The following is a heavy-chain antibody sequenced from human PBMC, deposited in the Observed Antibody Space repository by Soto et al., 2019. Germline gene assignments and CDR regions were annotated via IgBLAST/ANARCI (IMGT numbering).Heavy chain of an antibody. J-gene: IGHJ6*02. D-gene: IGHD5-18*01. CDR1: GFTVSSNY. CDR2: IYSGGST. V-gene: IGHV3-66*01. Sequence: EVQLVESGGGLVQPRGSLRLSCAASGFTVSSNYMSWVRQAPGKGLEWVSVIYSGGSTYYADSVKGRFTISRDNSKNTLYLQMNSLRAEDTAVYYCARDGVQLWPDYYYYGMDVWGQGTTVTVSS. CDR3: ARDGVQLWPDYYYYGMDV.